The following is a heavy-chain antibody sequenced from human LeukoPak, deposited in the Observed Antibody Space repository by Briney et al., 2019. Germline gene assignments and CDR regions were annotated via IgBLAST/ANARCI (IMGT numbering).Heavy chain of an antibody. CDR1: GGSFSGYY. D-gene: IGHD6-19*01. CDR2: INHSGST. CDR3: ARHLAVADPFDY. Sequence: SETLSLTCAVYGGSFSGYYWSWIRQPPGKGLEWIGEINHSGSTNYNPSLKSRVTISVDTSKNQYSLKLSSVTAADTAVYYCARHLAVADPFDYWGQGTLVTVSS. J-gene: IGHJ4*02. V-gene: IGHV4-34*01.